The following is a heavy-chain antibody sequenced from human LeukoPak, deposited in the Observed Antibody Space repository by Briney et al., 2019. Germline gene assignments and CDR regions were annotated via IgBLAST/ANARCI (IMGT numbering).Heavy chain of an antibody. V-gene: IGHV3-30*02. Sequence: GGSLRLSCTASGFTFSAYGMHWVRQAPGKGLEWVAFIRYEASNKYYADSVKGRFTISRDNSNITLYLQMNSLRPEDTAIYYCSKDRLGYCVDGVCFPFDYWGQGTPVMVSS. CDR3: SKDRLGYCVDGVCFPFDY. CDR1: GFTFSAYG. J-gene: IGHJ4*02. D-gene: IGHD2-8*01. CDR2: IRYEASNK.